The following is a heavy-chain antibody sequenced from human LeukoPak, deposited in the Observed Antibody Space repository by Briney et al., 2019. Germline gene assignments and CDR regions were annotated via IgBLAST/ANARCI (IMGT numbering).Heavy chain of an antibody. J-gene: IGHJ5*02. CDR3: ARDGYYTNLYDYVWGSYNWFDP. CDR2: ISAYNGNT. V-gene: IGHV1-18*01. CDR1: GYTFTNYG. Sequence: ASVKVSCKASGYTFTNYGISWVRQAPGQGLEWMGWISAYNGNTNYSQKLQGRVTMTTDTSTSTASMELRSLSSDDTAVYYCARDGYYTNLYDYVWGSYNWFDPWGQGTLVTVSS. D-gene: IGHD3-16*01.